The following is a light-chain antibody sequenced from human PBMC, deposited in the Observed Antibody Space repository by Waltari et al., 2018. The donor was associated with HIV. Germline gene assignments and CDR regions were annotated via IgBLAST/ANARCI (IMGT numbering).Light chain of an antibody. CDR3: GTWDSSLNLYV. J-gene: IGLJ1*01. Sequence: QSVLTQPPSVSAAPGQKVSFSCSGGNSNLGNNYVSWYQQLPGRAPRLLIYDNEKRPSVIPDRFSASKAGMSATLDITGLQIVDEADYYCGTWDSSLNLYVFGPGTTVAVL. V-gene: IGLV1-51*01. CDR2: DNE. CDR1: NSNLGNNY.